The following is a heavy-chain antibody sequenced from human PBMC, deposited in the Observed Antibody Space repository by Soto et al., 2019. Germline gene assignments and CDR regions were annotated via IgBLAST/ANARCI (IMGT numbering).Heavy chain of an antibody. V-gene: IGHV3-33*01. CDR2: IWYDGSNK. D-gene: IGHD6-13*01. Sequence: GGSLRLSCAASGFTFSSYGMHWVRQAPGKGLEWVAVIWYDGSNKYYADSVKGRFTISRDNSKNTLYLQMNSLRAEDTAVYYCASGEDPWEQQPQWGQGTLVTVSS. CDR3: ASGEDPWEQQPQ. CDR1: GFTFSSYG. J-gene: IGHJ4*02.